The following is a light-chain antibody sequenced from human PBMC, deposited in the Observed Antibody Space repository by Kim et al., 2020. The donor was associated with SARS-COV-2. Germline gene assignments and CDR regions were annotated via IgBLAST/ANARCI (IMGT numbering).Light chain of an antibody. CDR1: RSIASY. CDR2: AKS. CDR3: QQTYTLPRT. J-gene: IGKJ1*01. V-gene: IGKV1-39*01. Sequence: ASVGDEVTITCRASRSIASYLNWYQQKPGKAPKLLIYAKSTLHSGVPSRFSGSGSETDFTLTISSLDPEDFATYYCQQTYTLPRTFGQGTKVDIK.